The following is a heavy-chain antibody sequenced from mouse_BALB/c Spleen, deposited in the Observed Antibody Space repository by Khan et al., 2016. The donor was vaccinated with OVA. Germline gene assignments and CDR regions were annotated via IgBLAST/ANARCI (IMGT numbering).Heavy chain of an antibody. CDR3: ARTYGSDFDY. D-gene: IGHD1-1*01. V-gene: IGHV1-20*02. Sequence: VQLKESGPELVKPGASVKISCKASGYSFTGYFMNWVMQSHGKSLEWIGRINPQIGETFYNQMFRDKATLTVDESSSTAHMELRSLASEDSAVDYCARTYGSDFDYWGQGTTLTVSS. J-gene: IGHJ2*01. CDR2: INPQIGET. CDR1: GYSFTGYF.